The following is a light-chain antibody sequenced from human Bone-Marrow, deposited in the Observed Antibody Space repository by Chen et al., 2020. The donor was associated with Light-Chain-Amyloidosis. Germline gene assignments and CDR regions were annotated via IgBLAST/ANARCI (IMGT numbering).Light chain of an antibody. CDR1: ISDIGSNKY. Sequence: QSALTQPASVSGSPGQSITISCPGSISDIGSNKYVPWYQQYPDKAPQLSIYDVNTSPSVVSNLFSGSRTASTAALTSSGLLPEDEAIYDCGSSTDTTTWMFGGGTKLTVL. V-gene: IGLV2-14*03. J-gene: IGLJ3*02. CDR2: DVN. CDR3: GSSTDTTTWM.